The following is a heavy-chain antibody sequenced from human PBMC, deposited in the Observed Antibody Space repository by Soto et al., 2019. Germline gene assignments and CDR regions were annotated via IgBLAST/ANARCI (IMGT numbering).Heavy chain of an antibody. V-gene: IGHV4-31*03. CDR2: IYYSGST. Sequence: PSETLSLTCTVSGGSISSGGYYWSWIRQHPGKGLEWIGYIYYSGSTYYNPSLKSRVTISVDTSKNQFSLKLSSVTAADTAVYYCARVRGSSSYPSIYYFDYWGQVTLVPASS. CDR1: GGSISSGGYY. J-gene: IGHJ4*02. D-gene: IGHD6-13*01. CDR3: ARVRGSSSYPSIYYFDY.